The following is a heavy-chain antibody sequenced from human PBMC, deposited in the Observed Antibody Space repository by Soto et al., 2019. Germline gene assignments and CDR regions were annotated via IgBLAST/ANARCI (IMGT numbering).Heavy chain of an antibody. Sequence: GGSLRLSCAASGFSFSSYEMYWVRQAPGKGLEWVSAISDGGDTTYYADSVKGRFTISRDNSKNTLYLQRDSLRAEDTAVYYCAKNRGIIMIVESWGQGALVTVSS. CDR3: AKNRGIIMIVES. CDR1: GFSFSSYE. CDR2: ISDGGDTT. J-gene: IGHJ4*02. D-gene: IGHD3-22*01. V-gene: IGHV3-23*01.